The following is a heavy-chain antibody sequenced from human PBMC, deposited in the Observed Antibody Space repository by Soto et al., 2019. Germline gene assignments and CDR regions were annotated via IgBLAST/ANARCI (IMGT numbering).Heavy chain of an antibody. CDR3: AKDRQPDGLWPFDH. J-gene: IGHJ4*02. Sequence: EVQLLESGGGLVQPGGSLRLSCAASGFTFSTYAMSWVRQAPGKGLEWVSGHFGNGGGISYADSVKGRFTISRDNSNNMLYLQMHSLRVEDTAVYYCAKDRQPDGLWPFDHWGQGTLVTVSS. V-gene: IGHV3-23*01. CDR1: GFTFSTYA. CDR2: HFGNGGGI. D-gene: IGHD2-8*01.